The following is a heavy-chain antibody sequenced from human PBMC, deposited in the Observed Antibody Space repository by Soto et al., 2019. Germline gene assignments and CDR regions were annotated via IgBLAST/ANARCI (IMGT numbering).Heavy chain of an antibody. V-gene: IGHV1-3*01. Sequence: QVQLVQSGADVKKPGASVKVSCKASGYTFTNYAIHWVRQAPGQSLEWMGRINAGDGNTRYPQNSQGRVTITRDTSASTAYMELSSLRSEDTAVYYCARFSGDGSGNNFDNWGQRTLVTVSS. J-gene: IGHJ4*02. CDR1: GYTFTNYA. CDR3: ARFSGDGSGNNFDN. D-gene: IGHD3-10*01. CDR2: INAGDGNT.